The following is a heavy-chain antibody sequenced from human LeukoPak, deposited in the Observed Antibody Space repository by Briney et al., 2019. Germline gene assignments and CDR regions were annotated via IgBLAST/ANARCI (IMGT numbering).Heavy chain of an antibody. V-gene: IGHV2-5*02. D-gene: IGHD2-2*01. CDR1: GFSLSTSGVG. Sequence: SGPTLVKPPQTLTLTFTFCGFSLSTSGVGVGWIRQPPGKALEWLAFIYWDDDNRYTPSLKSRLTITKDTSKHQVVLTMTHMDPVHTATYYCAHRRDIVVVPAAIDAFDIWGQGTMVTVSS. CDR3: AHRRDIVVVPAAIDAFDI. J-gene: IGHJ3*02. CDR2: IYWDDDN.